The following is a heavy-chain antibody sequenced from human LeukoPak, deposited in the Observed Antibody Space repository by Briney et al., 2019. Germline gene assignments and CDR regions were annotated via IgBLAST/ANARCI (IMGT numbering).Heavy chain of an antibody. CDR1: GFTLSNFW. V-gene: IGHV3-7*01. CDR3: AQGGATISDY. D-gene: IGHD5-12*01. CDR2: IKQDGSEK. J-gene: IGHJ4*02. Sequence: GGSLRLSCAVSGFTLSNFWMAWVRQAPGKGLEWVANIKQDGSEKYYADSVRGRFTISRDNAKNSLYLQMNTLRVEDTAVYYCAQGGATISDYWGQGTLVTVSS.